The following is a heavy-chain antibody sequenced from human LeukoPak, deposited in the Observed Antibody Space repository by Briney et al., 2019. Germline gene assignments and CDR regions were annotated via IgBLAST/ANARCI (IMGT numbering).Heavy chain of an antibody. V-gene: IGHV3-33*01. CDR2: RWYDGSNN. CDR3: AREQELVSIDF. Sequence: GRSLRLSCAASGCTFRNYGMHWVRQAPGKGLEWVAVRWYDGSNNYYANSVKGRFTISRDNSKNTLYLQMNSLRAEATAVYYCAREQELVSIDFWGQGTLVTVSS. D-gene: IGHD6-13*01. J-gene: IGHJ4*02. CDR1: GCTFRNYG.